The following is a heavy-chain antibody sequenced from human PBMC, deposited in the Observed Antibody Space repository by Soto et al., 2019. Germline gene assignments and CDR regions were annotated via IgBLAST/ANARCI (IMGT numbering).Heavy chain of an antibody. Sequence: GASVKVSCKASGYTFSNFGINWVRQAPGQGLEWMGWITPYNGNANYAQKYQDRLTVTTDTSTNTAYLELRSLRSDDTAVYFCARARMYSGAYHDYWGQGTLVTAPQ. D-gene: IGHD1-26*01. V-gene: IGHV1-18*04. CDR1: GYTFSNFG. CDR3: ARARMYSGAYHDY. CDR2: ITPYNGNA. J-gene: IGHJ4*02.